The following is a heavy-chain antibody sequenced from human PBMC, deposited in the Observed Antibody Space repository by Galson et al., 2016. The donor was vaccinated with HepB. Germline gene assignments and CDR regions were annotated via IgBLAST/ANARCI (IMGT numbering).Heavy chain of an antibody. V-gene: IGHV3-23*01. J-gene: IGHJ3*02. Sequence: SLRLSCAASGFDLRNYAMRWVRQAPGKGLEWVSAIRHSGGDIHYGDSVKGRFTISRDTSKNTLYLQMNSLRADDTAVYYCANHRTTGYPSGWGGAFDIWGQGTVVTVAS. CDR3: ANHRTTGYPSGWGGAFDI. CDR1: GFDLRNYA. CDR2: IRHSGGDI. D-gene: IGHD6-19*01.